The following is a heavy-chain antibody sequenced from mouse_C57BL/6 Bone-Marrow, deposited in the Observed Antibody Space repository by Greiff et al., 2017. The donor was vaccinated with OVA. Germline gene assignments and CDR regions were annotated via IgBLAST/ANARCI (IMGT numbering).Heavy chain of an antibody. D-gene: IGHD2-1*01. V-gene: IGHV3-6*01. CDR1: GYSIPSGYY. CDR3: ARGRGNYGYYAMDY. J-gene: IGHJ4*01. Sequence: EVQLQESGPGLVKPSQSLSLTCSVTGYSIPSGYYWNWIRQFPGNKLEWMGYISYDGSNNYNPSLKNRISITRDTSKNQFFLKLNSVTTEDTATYYCARGRGNYGYYAMDYWGQGTSVTVSS. CDR2: ISYDGSN.